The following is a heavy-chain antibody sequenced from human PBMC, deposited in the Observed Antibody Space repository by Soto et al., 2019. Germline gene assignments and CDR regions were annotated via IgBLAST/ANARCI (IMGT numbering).Heavy chain of an antibody. CDR1: GYTFTSYD. D-gene: IGHD4-4*01. J-gene: IGHJ6*03. CDR3: ARDGVGYYSNPTYYYYYMDV. Sequence: ASVKVSCKASGYTFTSYDINWVRQATGQGLEWMGWMNPNSGNTGYAQKFQGRVTMTRNTSISTAYMELSSLRSEDTAVYYCARDGVGYYSNPTYYYYYMDVWGKGTTVTVSS. CDR2: MNPNSGNT. V-gene: IGHV1-8*01.